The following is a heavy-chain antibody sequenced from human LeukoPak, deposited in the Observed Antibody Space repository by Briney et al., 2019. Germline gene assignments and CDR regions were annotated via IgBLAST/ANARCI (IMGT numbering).Heavy chain of an antibody. V-gene: IGHV3-9*01. CDR2: NSWNRGYI. J-gene: IGHJ6*03. CDR1: GFIIDDFA. D-gene: IGHD3-22*01. CDR3: AKDREYYEIALIVFMDV. Sequence: GGSLRLSCAASGFIIDDFAMHWVRHAPGKGLEWVSGNSWNRGYIDYADSVKGRFTISRDNARNSLYLQMNSLRPEGSALYYCAKDREYYEIALIVFMDVWGKGTAVTVSS.